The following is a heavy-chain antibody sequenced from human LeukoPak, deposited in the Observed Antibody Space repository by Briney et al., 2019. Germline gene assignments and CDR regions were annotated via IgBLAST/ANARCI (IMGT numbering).Heavy chain of an antibody. J-gene: IGHJ3*02. CDR2: LSSRSGST. Sequence: GGSLRLSCAASGFTFSRNAMSWVRQAPGKGREWVSGLSSRSGSTYYADSVKGRFTISRDNSKNKLSLQMNSLRAEDTAVYYCAKGGWGNAFDIWGQGTMVTVS. D-gene: IGHD4-23*01. V-gene: IGHV3-23*01. CDR3: AKGGWGNAFDI. CDR1: GFTFSRNA.